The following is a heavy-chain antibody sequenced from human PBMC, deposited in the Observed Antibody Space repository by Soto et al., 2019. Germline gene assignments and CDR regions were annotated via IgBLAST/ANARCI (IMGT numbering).Heavy chain of an antibody. Sequence: GASVKVSCKASGYTFTIYAMHCVLQSPLQRLEWMGWINAGNGNTKYSQKFQGRVTITRDTSASTAYMELSSLRSEDTAVYYCARDLLRGTPPKLSYYGMDVWGQGTTVTVSS. V-gene: IGHV1-3*01. J-gene: IGHJ6*02. CDR3: ARDLLRGTPPKLSYYGMDV. CDR1: GYTFTIYA. CDR2: INAGNGNT. D-gene: IGHD2-15*01.